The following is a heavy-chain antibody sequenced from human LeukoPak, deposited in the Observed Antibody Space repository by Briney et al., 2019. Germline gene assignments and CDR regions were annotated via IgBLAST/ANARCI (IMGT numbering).Heavy chain of an antibody. V-gene: IGHV3-23*01. CDR2: ISLSSGSR. CDR3: TKSPGGGGECWHFDV. J-gene: IGHJ2*01. Sequence: GGSLRLSCAASGFTFSSFAMTWVRQAPGKGLEWVSSISLSSGSRNYADSVKGRFTTSRDNAKNTLYLQMHSLRAEDTAVYYCTKSPGGGGECWHFDVWGRGVLVTVSS. D-gene: IGHD2-15*01. CDR1: GFTFSSFA.